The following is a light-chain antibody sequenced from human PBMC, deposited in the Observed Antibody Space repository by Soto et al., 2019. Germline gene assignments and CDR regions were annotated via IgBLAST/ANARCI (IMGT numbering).Light chain of an antibody. CDR1: HSVSNN. CDR2: GAS. J-gene: IGKJ1*01. Sequence: VMTQSPTTLSVSPGERATLSCRASHSVSNNLAWYQQKPGQAPRLLIYGASSRATGTPDRFSGSGSGTDFTLTISRLEPEDFAVYYCQQYGSSPWTFGQGTKVDI. CDR3: QQYGSSPWT. V-gene: IGKV3-20*01.